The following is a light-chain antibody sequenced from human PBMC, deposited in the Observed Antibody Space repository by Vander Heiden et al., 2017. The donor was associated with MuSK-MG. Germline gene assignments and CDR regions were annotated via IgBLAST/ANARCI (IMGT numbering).Light chain of an antibody. V-gene: IGKV1-33*01. CDR3: QQYYNHPIT. Sequence: DIQMTQSPSSLSASVGDRVTITCQASQDISNYLNWYQQKPGKAPKLLIYDASNLETGVPSRFSGSGSGTDFTFTISSLQPEDIATYYCQQYYNHPITFGQGTRLEIK. J-gene: IGKJ5*01. CDR1: QDISNY. CDR2: DAS.